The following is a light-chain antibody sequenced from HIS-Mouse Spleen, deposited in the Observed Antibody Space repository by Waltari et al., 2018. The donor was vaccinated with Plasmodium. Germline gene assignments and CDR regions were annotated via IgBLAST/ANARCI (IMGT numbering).Light chain of an antibody. Sequence: PGEPASISCRSSQSLLHSNGYNYLDWYLQKPGQSPQLLIYLGSNRASGVPDRFSGSGSGTDFTLKISRVEAEDVGVYYCMQALQTPRYTFGQGTKLEIK. V-gene: IGKV2-28*01. CDR3: MQALQTPRYT. CDR2: LGS. J-gene: IGKJ2*01. CDR1: QSLLHSNGYNY.